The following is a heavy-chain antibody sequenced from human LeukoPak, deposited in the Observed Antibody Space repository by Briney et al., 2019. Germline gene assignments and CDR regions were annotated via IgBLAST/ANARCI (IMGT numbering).Heavy chain of an antibody. CDR2: ISGSGGST. Sequence: GGSLRLSCAASGFTFSSYAMSWVRQAPGKGLEGASGISGSGGSTYYADSVKGRFTISRDNYKNTLYLQMNSLRAEDTAVYYCATSPYYYDSSAPLGYWGQGTLVTVSS. J-gene: IGHJ4*02. CDR1: GFTFSSYA. CDR3: ATSPYYYDSSAPLGY. D-gene: IGHD3-22*01. V-gene: IGHV3-23*01.